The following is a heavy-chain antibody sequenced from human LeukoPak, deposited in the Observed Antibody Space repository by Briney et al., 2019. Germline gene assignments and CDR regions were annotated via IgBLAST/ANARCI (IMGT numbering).Heavy chain of an antibody. CDR3: ARVTTNWYFDL. J-gene: IGHJ2*01. D-gene: IGHD4-17*01. CDR1: GGSISSYY. CDR2: IYYSGST. V-gene: IGHV4-59*08. Sequence: SETLSLTCTVSGGSISSYYWSWIRQPPGKGLEWIGYIYYSGSTNYNPSLKSRVTISVDTSKNQFSLKLSSVTAADTAVFYCARVTTNWYFDLWGRGTLVTVSS.